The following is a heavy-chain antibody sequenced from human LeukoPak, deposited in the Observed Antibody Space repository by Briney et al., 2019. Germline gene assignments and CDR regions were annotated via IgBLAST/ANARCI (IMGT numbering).Heavy chain of an antibody. V-gene: IGHV4-34*01. CDR1: GGSFSGYY. J-gene: IGHJ4*02. Sequence: SETLSLTCAVYGGSFSGYYWSWIRQPPGKGLEWIGEINHSGSTNYNPSLKSRVTISVDTSKNQFSLKLSSVTAADTAVYYCARVRFTVTTIHYFDYWGQGTLVTVSS. CDR3: ARVRFTVTTIHYFDY. D-gene: IGHD4-17*01. CDR2: INHSGST.